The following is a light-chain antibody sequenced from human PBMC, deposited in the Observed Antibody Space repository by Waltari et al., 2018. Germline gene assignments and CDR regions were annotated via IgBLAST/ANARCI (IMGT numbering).Light chain of an antibody. CDR1: SSDVGGYNY. CDR2: DVS. Sequence: QSALTQPASVSGSPGQSITISCTGTSSDVGGYNYVSWYQQHPGKVPKLLLFDVSNRPSGVSNRFSGSKSGNMASLTISGLQAEDESDYYCCSFTSRSTWVFGGGTKLTVL. V-gene: IGLV2-14*01. CDR3: CSFTSRSTWV. J-gene: IGLJ3*02.